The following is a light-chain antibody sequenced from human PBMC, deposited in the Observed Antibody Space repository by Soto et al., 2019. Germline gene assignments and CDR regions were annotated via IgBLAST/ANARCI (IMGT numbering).Light chain of an antibody. J-gene: IGKJ1*01. CDR1: LGVRSY. CDR2: GAS. Sequence: IQLTQSPSSLSASVGDRVTITCRASLGVRSYLAWFQQRPGKAPKLLIFGASTLQNGVPARFSGGGFGTEFTLTITSLQPEDFATYYCHQVYTYPRTFGQGTKVEIK. CDR3: HQVYTYPRT. V-gene: IGKV1-9*01.